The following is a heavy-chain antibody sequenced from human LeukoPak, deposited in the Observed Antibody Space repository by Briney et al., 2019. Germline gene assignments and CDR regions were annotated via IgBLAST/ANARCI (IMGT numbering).Heavy chain of an antibody. CDR2: ISSSGSTI. CDR1: GFTFSDYY. CDR3: ARDPVGAGYCSSTSCYTFDY. J-gene: IGHJ4*02. D-gene: IGHD2-2*02. V-gene: IGHV3-11*01. Sequence: PGGSLRLSCAASGFTFSDYYMSWIRQAPGKGLEWVSYISSSGSTIYFADSVKGRFTISRDNAKNSLYLQMNSLRAEDTAVYYYARDPVGAGYCSSTSCYTFDYWGQGTLVTVSS.